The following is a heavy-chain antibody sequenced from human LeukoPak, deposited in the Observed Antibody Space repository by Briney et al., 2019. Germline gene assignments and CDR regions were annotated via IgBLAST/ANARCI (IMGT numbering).Heavy chain of an antibody. D-gene: IGHD6-19*01. J-gene: IGHJ4*02. V-gene: IGHV3-64D*06. CDR1: GFTFSSYA. CDR3: VKKPYSSGWFDY. Sequence: PGGSLRLFCSASGFTFSSYAMHWVRQAPGKGLEYVSAISSNGGSTYYADSVKGRFTISRGNSKNTLYLQMSSLRAEDTAVYYCVKKPYSSGWFDYWGQGTLVTVSS. CDR2: ISSNGGST.